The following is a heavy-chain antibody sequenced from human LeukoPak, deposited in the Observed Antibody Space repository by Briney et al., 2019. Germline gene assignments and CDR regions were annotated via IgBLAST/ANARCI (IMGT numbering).Heavy chain of an antibody. CDR3: ATGQIYFDY. Sequence: GASVKVSCKVSGYIRTKLSIHWVRQAPGKGLEWMGGFDPEDGETIYAQKFQGRVTMTEDTSTDTAYMELSSLRSEDTAVYYCATGQIYFDYWGQGTLVTVSS. J-gene: IGHJ4*02. V-gene: IGHV1-24*01. CDR1: GYIRTKLS. CDR2: FDPEDGET.